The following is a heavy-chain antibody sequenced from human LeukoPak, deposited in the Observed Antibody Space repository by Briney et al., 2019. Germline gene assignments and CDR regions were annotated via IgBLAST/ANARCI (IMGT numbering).Heavy chain of an antibody. Sequence: GGSLRLSCAASGFTFSSYAMHWVRQAPGKGLEWVAVISYDGSNKYYADSVKGRFTISRDNSKNTLYLQMNSLRAEDTALYYCAKGVPTMIDYWGQGTLVTVSS. J-gene: IGHJ4*02. CDR1: GFTFSSYA. D-gene: IGHD3-22*01. V-gene: IGHV3-30*04. CDR3: AKGVPTMIDY. CDR2: ISYDGSNK.